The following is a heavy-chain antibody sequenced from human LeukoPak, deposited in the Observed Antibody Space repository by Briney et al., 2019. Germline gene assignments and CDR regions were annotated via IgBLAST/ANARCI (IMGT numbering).Heavy chain of an antibody. CDR1: GFTFSDYY. CDR3: ARDAQSIAAAGTGYYGMGV. CDR2: ISSSGSTI. D-gene: IGHD6-13*01. J-gene: IGHJ6*02. Sequence: AGGSLRLSCAASGFTFSDYYMSWIRQAPGRGLEWVSYISSSGSTIYYADSVKGRFTISRDNAKNSLYLQMNSLRAEDTAVYYCARDAQSIAAAGTGYYGMGVWGQGTTVNVSS. V-gene: IGHV3-11*01.